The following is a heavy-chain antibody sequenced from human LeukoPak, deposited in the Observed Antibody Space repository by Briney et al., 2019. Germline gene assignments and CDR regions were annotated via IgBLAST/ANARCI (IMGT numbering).Heavy chain of an antibody. Sequence: GASVKVSCKVSGYTLTELSMHWVRQAPGKGLEWMGGFDPEDGETIYAQKFQGRVTMTEDTSTDTAYMELSSLRSEDTAVYYCATDAAYGLDSSGYYPLGCWGQGTLVTVSS. CDR2: FDPEDGET. D-gene: IGHD3-22*01. V-gene: IGHV1-24*01. CDR1: GYTLTELS. J-gene: IGHJ4*02. CDR3: ATDAAYGLDSSGYYPLGC.